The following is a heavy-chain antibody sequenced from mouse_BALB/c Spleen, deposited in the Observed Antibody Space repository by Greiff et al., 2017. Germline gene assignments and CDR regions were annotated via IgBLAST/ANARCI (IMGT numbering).Heavy chain of an antibody. D-gene: IGHD2-10*02. V-gene: IGHV2-9-2*01. CDR3: VRGKYGNYVFAY. J-gene: IGHJ3*01. CDR2: IWTGGGT. Sequence: VQGVESGPGLVAPSQSLSITCTVSGFSLTSYDISWIRQPPGKGLEWLGVIWTGGGTNYNSAFMSRLSISKDNSKSQVFLKMNSLQTDDTAIYYCVRGKYGNYVFAYWGQGTLVTVSA. CDR1: GFSLTSYD.